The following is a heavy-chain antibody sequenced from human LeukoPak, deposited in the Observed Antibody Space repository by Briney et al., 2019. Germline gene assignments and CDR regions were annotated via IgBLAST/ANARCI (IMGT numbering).Heavy chain of an antibody. CDR1: GVSISSSNSY. V-gene: IGHV4-61*01. CDR2: IYYSGST. CDR3: AREVGSYYDRNFDY. Sequence: SETLSLTCTVSGVSISSSNSYWGWIRQPPGKGLEWIGYIYYSGSTNYNPSLKSRVTISVDTSKNQFSLKLSSVTAADTAVYYCAREVGSYYDRNFDYWGQGTLVTVSS. D-gene: IGHD3-22*01. J-gene: IGHJ4*02.